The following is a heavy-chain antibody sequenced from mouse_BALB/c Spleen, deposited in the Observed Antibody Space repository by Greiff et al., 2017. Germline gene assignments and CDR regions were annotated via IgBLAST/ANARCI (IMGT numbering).Heavy chain of an antibody. Sequence: QVQLQQSGPELVRPGASVMMSCKASGYTFTSYWMHWVKQRPGQGLEWIGMIDPSNSETRLNQKFKDKATLNVDKSSNTAYMQLSSLTSEDSAVYYCARPLYDGYYVGFAYWGQGTLVTVSA. J-gene: IGHJ3*01. D-gene: IGHD2-3*01. V-gene: IGHV1S127*01. CDR1: GYTFTSYW. CDR2: IDPSNSET. CDR3: ARPLYDGYYVGFAY.